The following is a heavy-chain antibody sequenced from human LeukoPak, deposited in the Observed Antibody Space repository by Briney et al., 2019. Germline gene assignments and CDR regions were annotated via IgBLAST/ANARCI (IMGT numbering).Heavy chain of an antibody. CDR3: AREVTMIVVAPPSGFMDV. Sequence: GGSLRLSCAASGFTFSDYYMSWIRQAPGKGLEWVSYISSSGSTIYYAGSVKGRFTISRDNAKNSLYLQMNSLRAEDTAVYYCAREVTMIVVAPPSGFMDVWGQGTTVTVSS. J-gene: IGHJ6*02. CDR2: ISSSGSTI. CDR1: GFTFSDYY. D-gene: IGHD3-22*01. V-gene: IGHV3-11*01.